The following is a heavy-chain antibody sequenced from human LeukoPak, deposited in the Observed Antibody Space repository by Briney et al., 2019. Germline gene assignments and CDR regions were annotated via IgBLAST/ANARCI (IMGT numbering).Heavy chain of an antibody. J-gene: IGHJ4*02. Sequence: GGSLRLSCAASGFNFSTYSMNWVRQAPGKGLEWVSAISGSGGSTYYADSVKGRFTISRDNSKNTLYLQMNSLRAEDTAVYYCAKQGTIAAAGLVYFDYWGQGTLVTVSS. CDR1: GFNFSTYS. CDR3: AKQGTIAAAGLVYFDY. CDR2: ISGSGGST. V-gene: IGHV3-23*01. D-gene: IGHD6-13*01.